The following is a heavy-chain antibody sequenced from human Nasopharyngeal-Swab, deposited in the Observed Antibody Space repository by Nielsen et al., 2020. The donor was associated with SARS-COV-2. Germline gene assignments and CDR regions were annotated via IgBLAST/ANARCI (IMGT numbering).Heavy chain of an antibody. V-gene: IGHV3-23*01. CDR3: GGVDFDS. J-gene: IGHJ4*02. D-gene: IGHD3-16*01. Sequence: VRQAPGKGLEWASGISGSGGVTTYADSVKGRFTISRDNSKNTLYLQMNSLRAEDTAVYYCGGVDFDSWGQGTLVTVSS. CDR2: ISGSGGVT.